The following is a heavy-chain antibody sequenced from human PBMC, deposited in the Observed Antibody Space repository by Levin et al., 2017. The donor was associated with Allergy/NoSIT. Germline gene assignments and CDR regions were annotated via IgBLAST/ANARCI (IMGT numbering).Heavy chain of an antibody. CDR2: ISYDGSNK. CDR1: GFTFSSSG. Sequence: GESLKISCAASGFTFSSSGMHWVRQAPGKGLEWVAVISYDGSNKYYADSVKGRFTISRDNSKNTLYLQMNSLRAEDTAVYYCAKADTSGWYFLGYFDYWGQGTLVTVSS. D-gene: IGHD6-19*01. J-gene: IGHJ4*02. CDR3: AKADTSGWYFLGYFDY. V-gene: IGHV3-30*18.